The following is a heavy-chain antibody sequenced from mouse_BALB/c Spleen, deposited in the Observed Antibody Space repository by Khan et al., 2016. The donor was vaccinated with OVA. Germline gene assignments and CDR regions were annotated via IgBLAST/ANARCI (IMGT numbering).Heavy chain of an antibody. CDR3: ARGYYRYDGYYARDY. Sequence: VKLEESGPGLVAPSQSLSITCTVSGFSLSRYIINWVRQPPGKGLEWMGMIWGGGGTDYNSTLKPRMGISKENSKSQVFLKMHRLQTKDPAIYYCARGYYRYDGYYARDYWGQGTSVTVSS. D-gene: IGHD2-14*01. CDR1: GFSLSRYI. V-gene: IGHV2-6-4*01. CDR2: IWGGGGT. J-gene: IGHJ4*01.